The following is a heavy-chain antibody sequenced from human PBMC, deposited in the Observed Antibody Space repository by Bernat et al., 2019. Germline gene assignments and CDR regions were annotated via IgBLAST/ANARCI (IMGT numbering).Heavy chain of an antibody. CDR1: GGTFTSYA. Sequence: QVQLVQSGAEVKKPGSSVKVSCKASGGTFTSYAISWVRQAPGQGLEWMGGIIPIFGTANYAQKFQGRVTITADKSTSTAYMKLSSLRAEDTAVYDCARGSGSGWYSAFDIWGQGTMVTVSS. CDR3: ARGSGSGWYSAFDI. J-gene: IGHJ3*02. CDR2: IIPIFGTA. D-gene: IGHD6-19*01. V-gene: IGHV1-69*06.